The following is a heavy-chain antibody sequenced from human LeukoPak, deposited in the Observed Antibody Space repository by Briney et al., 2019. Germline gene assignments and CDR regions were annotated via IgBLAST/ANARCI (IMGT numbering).Heavy chain of an antibody. J-gene: IGHJ4*02. CDR2: ISAYNGNT. D-gene: IGHD3-9*01. CDR3: ARDGRRYDILTGYYGYFDY. CDR1: GYTFTGHY. Sequence: ASVKVSCKTSGYTFTGHYMLWVRQAPGPGLEWMGWISAYNGNTNYAHKQGRVTMTTDTYTSTAYMELRSLRSDDTALYYCARDGRRYDILTGYYGYFDYWGQGTLVTVSS. V-gene: IGHV1-18*04.